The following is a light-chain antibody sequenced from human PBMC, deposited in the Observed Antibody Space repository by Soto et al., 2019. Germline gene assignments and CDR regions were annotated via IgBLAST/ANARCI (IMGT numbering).Light chain of an antibody. CDR1: QSVSSNY. Sequence: ENVLTQSPGTLSLSLGERATLSCRASQSVSSNYLAWYQQKPGQAPRLLIYHASSRATGIPDRFSGSGSGASYTLNISTLEHDDVAVYYCQQYGGPYTFGQGTKLEIK. V-gene: IGKV3-20*01. CDR3: QQYGGPYT. CDR2: HAS. J-gene: IGKJ2*01.